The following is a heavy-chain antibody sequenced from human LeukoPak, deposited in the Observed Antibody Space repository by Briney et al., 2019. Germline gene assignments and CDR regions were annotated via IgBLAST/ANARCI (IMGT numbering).Heavy chain of an antibody. V-gene: IGHV3-23*01. Sequence: PGGSLRLSCVASGFTFSTYAVTWVRQAPGKGLEWVSSISVSGGGTYYADSVRGRFTIPRDNSKNTLYLQMNSLRAEDTAVYYCATSYSSGWYFFDRAEYFQHWGQGTLVTVSS. J-gene: IGHJ1*01. D-gene: IGHD6-19*01. CDR3: ATSYSSGWYFFDRAEYFQH. CDR2: ISVSGGGT. CDR1: GFTFSTYA.